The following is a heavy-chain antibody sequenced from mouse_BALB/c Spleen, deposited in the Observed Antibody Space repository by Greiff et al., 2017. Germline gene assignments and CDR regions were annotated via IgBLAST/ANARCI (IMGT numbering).Heavy chain of an antibody. CDR1: GFTFSSYA. CDR2: ISSGGSYT. J-gene: IGHJ2*01. Sequence: EVQVVESGGGLVKPGGSLKLSCAASGFTFSSYAMSWVRQTQEKRLEWVATISSGGSYTYYPDSVKGRFTISRDNAKNTLYLQMSSLRSEDTAMYYCARQGNFDYWGQGTTLTVSS. CDR3: ARQGNFDY. V-gene: IGHV5-9-3*01.